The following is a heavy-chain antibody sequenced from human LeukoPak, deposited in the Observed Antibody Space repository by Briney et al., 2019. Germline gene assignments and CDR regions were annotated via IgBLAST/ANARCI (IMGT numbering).Heavy chain of an antibody. CDR3: ARDQIVGDIVVVPAAIGGTGWFDP. D-gene: IGHD2-2*01. CDR1: GYTFTSYG. J-gene: IGHJ5*02. V-gene: IGHV1-18*01. Sequence: ASVKVSCKASGYTFTSYGISWVRQAPGQGLEWMGWISAYNGNANYAQKLQGRVTMTTDTSTSTAYMELRSLRSDDTAVYYCARDQIVGDIVVVPAAIGGTGWFDPWGQGTLVTVSS. CDR2: ISAYNGNA.